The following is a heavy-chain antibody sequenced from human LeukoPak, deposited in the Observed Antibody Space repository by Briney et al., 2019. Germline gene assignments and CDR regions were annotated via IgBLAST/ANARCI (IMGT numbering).Heavy chain of an antibody. J-gene: IGHJ6*03. CDR3: ARRSSGSYSVGGYYYYMDV. CDR2: IYPGDSDT. V-gene: IGHV5-51*01. D-gene: IGHD1-26*01. CDR1: GYRFTSYW. Sequence: PGESLKISCKGSGYRFTSYWIGWVRQMPGKGLEWMGIIYPGDSDTRYSPSFQGQVTISADKSISTAYLQWSSMKASDTAMYYCARRSSGSYSVGGYYYYMDVWGKGTTVTVSS.